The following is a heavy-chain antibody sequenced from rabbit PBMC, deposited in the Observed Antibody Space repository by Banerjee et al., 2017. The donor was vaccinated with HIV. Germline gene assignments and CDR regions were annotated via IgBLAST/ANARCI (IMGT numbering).Heavy chain of an antibody. J-gene: IGHJ4*01. V-gene: IGHV1S47*01. Sequence: QEQLVESGGGLVQPGGSLKLSCKASGLDFSSYGVSWVRQAPGKGLEWIAYINTGSGVTYSASWVNGRFTISSHNAQNTLYLQLNSLTAADTATYFCARDLAGVIGWNFNLWGPGTLVTVS. D-gene: IGHD4-1*01. CDR3: ARDLAGVIGWNFNL. CDR2: INTGSGVT. CDR1: GLDFSSYG.